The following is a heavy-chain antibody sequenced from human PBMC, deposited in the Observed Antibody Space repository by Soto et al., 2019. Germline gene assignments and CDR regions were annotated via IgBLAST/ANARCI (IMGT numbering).Heavy chain of an antibody. D-gene: IGHD3-10*01. V-gene: IGHV4-59*12. CDR3: ARVVPGDYYFDY. J-gene: IGHJ4*02. CDR2: IYNSGST. CDR1: GGSISSNY. Sequence: PSETLSLTCTVSGGSISSNYWSWIRQPPGKGLEWIGYIYNSGSTNYNPSLKSRVTISVDTSKNQFSLKLSSVTAADTAVYYCARVVPGDYYFDYWGQGTLVTVSS.